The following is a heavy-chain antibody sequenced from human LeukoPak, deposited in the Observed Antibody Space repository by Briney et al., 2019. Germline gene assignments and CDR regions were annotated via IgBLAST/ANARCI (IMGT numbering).Heavy chain of an antibody. J-gene: IGHJ4*02. CDR2: IYYSGST. CDR1: GGSISSGDYY. CDR3: AREPVQFDWSDY. Sequence: SETLSLTCTVSGGSISSGDYYWSRIRQPPGKGLEWIGYIYYSGSTYYNPSLKSRVTISVDTSKNQFSLKLSSVTAADTAVYYCAREPVQFDWSDYWGQGTLVTVSS. V-gene: IGHV4-30-4*01. D-gene: IGHD3-9*01.